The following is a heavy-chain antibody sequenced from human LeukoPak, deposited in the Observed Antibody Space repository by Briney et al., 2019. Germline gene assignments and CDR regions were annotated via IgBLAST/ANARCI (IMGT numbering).Heavy chain of an antibody. CDR3: ARQSNGYFDY. CDR1: RGSISSNSYY. D-gene: IGHD2-15*01. J-gene: IGHJ4*02. Sequence: SQTLSLTCTVSRGSISSNSYYWGWIHQPPGKGLECIGSIYYTGTTYSNPSLKSRVTMSVDTSKNQFSLKLSSVTAADTAPYYCARQSNGYFDYWGQGTLVTVSS. CDR2: IYYTGTT. V-gene: IGHV4-39*01.